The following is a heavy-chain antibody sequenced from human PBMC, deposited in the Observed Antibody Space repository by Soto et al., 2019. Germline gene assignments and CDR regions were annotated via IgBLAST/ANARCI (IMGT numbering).Heavy chain of an antibody. CDR3: ARQVGDYRPNYYYYYGMVV. CDR1: GYSFTSYW. J-gene: IGHJ6*02. V-gene: IGHV5-10-1*01. D-gene: IGHD4-17*01. Sequence: GESLKISCKGSGYSFTSYWISWVRQMPGKGLEWMGRIDPSDSYTNYSPSFQGHVTISADKSISTAYLKWSSLKASDTAMYCCARQVGDYRPNYYYYYGMVVWGQGTTVTVSS. CDR2: IDPSDSYT.